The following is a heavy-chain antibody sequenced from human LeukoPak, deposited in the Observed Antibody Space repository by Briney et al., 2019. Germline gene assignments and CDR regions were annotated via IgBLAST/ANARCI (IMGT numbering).Heavy chain of an antibody. CDR2: IFTSGSA. D-gene: IGHD4-11*01. V-gene: IGHV4-4*07. J-gene: IGHJ3*02. CDR3: ARAPVTVKDSFDI. Sequence: SETLSLTCAVSGGSINNYYWSWIRQPAGKGLEWIGRIFTSGSANYNASLKSRVTMSVDTSKNQFSLKLRSMTAADAAVYYCARAPVTVKDSFDIWGQGTMVTVSS. CDR1: GGSINNYY.